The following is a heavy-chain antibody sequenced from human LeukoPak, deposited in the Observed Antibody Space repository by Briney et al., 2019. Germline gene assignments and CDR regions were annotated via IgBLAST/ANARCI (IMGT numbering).Heavy chain of an antibody. V-gene: IGHV3-73*01. Sequence: GGSLRLSCAASGFTFSGSAMHWVRQASGKGLEWVGRIRSKANSYATAYAASVKGKFTISRDDSKNTAYLQMNSLKTEDTAVYYCTRPGYSSSWYDYYYYMDVWGKGTTVTVSS. CDR2: IRSKANSYAT. D-gene: IGHD6-13*01. CDR3: TRPGYSSSWYDYYYYMDV. J-gene: IGHJ6*03. CDR1: GFTFSGSA.